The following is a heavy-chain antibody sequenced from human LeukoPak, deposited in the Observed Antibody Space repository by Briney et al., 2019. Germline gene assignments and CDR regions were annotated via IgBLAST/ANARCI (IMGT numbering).Heavy chain of an antibody. Sequence: PSQTLSLTCTVSGGSISSGSYYWSWIRQPAGKGLEWIGYIYYSGSTNYNPSLKSRVTISVDTSKNQFSLKLSSVTAADTAVYYCARHYGDYGPHIGYWGQGTLVTVSS. D-gene: IGHD4-17*01. CDR2: IYYSGST. CDR1: GGSISSGSYY. CDR3: ARHYGDYGPHIGY. V-gene: IGHV4-61*09. J-gene: IGHJ4*02.